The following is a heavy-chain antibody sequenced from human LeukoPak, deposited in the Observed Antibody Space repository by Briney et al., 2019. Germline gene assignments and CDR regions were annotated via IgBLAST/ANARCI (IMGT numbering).Heavy chain of an antibody. CDR2: IYYSGST. Sequence: SETLSITCTVSGDSISGYYWCWIRKPPGKGLELIGNIYYSGSTYYTPSLNSRATISLDTSKNQFSLKMTSITAANTAVYYSATLRARAFDSWGQGTLVTVSS. D-gene: IGHD2/OR15-2a*01. V-gene: IGHV4-59*06. CDR3: ATLRARAFDS. CDR1: GDSISGYY. J-gene: IGHJ4*02.